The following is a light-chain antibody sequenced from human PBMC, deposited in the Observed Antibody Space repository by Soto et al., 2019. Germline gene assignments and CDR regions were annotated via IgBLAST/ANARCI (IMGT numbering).Light chain of an antibody. J-gene: IGLJ2*01. CDR3: SSYTSSSTLVV. V-gene: IGLV2-14*01. Sequence: QSVLTQPASVSGSPGQSITISCTGTSSDVGGSNYVSWYQQHPGKAPKLMIYDVRNRLSGVSTRFSVSKSGNTASLTISGLQAEDEADYYCSSYTSSSTLVVFGGGTKLTVL. CDR1: SSDVGGSNY. CDR2: DVR.